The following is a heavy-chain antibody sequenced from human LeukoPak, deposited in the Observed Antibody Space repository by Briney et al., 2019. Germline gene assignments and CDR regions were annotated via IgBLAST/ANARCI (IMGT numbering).Heavy chain of an antibody. V-gene: IGHV1-2*02. J-gene: IGHJ4*02. CDR1: GYTFTDYY. CDR2: INPNSGGT. D-gene: IGHD3-22*01. Sequence: GASVKVSCKASGYTFTDYYIHWVRQAPGQGLEWMGWINPNSGGTNYAQKFQGRVTMTRDTSISTAYMELSSPRSDDTAVYYCTKYSYDSSDFYYWGQGTLVTVSS. CDR3: TKYSYDSSDFYY.